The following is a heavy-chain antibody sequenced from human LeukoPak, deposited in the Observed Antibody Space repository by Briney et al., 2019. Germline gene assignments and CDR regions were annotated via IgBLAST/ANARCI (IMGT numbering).Heavy chain of an antibody. CDR1: GYTFTTYY. J-gene: IGHJ6*02. D-gene: IGHD6-13*01. V-gene: IGHV1-46*01. CDR3: ARDQKVYSSSWYWSPLNYYYYGMDV. CDR2: INPSGGST. Sequence: GASVKVSCKASGYTFTTYYMHWVRQAPGQGLEWMGIINPSGGSTTYAQNFQGRVTMTRDTSTSAVYMEVSSLRSEDTAVYYCARDQKVYSSSWYWSPLNYYYYGMDVWGQGTTVTVSS.